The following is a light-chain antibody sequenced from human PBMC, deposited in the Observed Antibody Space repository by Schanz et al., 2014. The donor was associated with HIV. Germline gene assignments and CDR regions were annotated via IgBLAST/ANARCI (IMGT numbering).Light chain of an antibody. CDR2: DVS. V-gene: IGLV2-14*03. CDR1: SSDIGAYNY. Sequence: QSALTQPASVSGSPGQSITISCTGTSSDIGAYNYVSWYQQHPGKAPKLIISDVSNRPSGVSNRFSGSKSGNTASLTISGLQDEDEADYYCASYTNSAPFVFGTGTKLTV. J-gene: IGLJ1*01. CDR3: ASYTNSAPFV.